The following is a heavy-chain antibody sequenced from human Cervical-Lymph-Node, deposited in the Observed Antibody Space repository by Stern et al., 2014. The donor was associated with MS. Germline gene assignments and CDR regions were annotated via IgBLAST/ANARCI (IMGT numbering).Heavy chain of an antibody. J-gene: IGHJ4*02. CDR2: INPNTGGT. CDR3: ARDQGSALDY. CDR1: GYTFTGYY. Sequence: QVQLVESGAEVKKPGASVRVSCTASGYTFTGYYVYWVRQAPGQGLEWMGSINPNTGGTNYPQKFQGRVTMTRDTSINTAYMELTRLNSDDTAVYYCARDQGSALDYWGQGTLVTVSS. V-gene: IGHV1-2*02. D-gene: IGHD2-15*01.